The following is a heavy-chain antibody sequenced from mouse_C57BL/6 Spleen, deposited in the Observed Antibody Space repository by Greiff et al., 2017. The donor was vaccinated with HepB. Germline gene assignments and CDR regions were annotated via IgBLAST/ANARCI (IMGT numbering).Heavy chain of an antibody. V-gene: IGHV1-62-2*01. CDR3: ARHEEDYYGSSYGAWFAY. CDR1: GYTFTEYT. J-gene: IGHJ3*01. Sequence: VQLQQSGAELVKPGASVKLSCKASGYTFTEYTIHWVKQRSGQGLEWIGWFYPGSGSIKYNEKFKDKATLTADKSSSTVYMELSRLTSEDSAVYFCARHEEDYYGSSYGAWFAYWGQGTLVTVSA. CDR2: FYPGSGSI. D-gene: IGHD1-1*01.